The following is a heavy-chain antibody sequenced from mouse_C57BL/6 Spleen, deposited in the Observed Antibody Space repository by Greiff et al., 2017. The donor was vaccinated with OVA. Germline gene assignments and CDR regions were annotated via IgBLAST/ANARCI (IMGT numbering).Heavy chain of an antibody. CDR2: ISSGGDYI. CDR3: TREDYYGSSYFDV. J-gene: IGHJ1*03. V-gene: IGHV5-9-1*02. Sequence: EVQLVESGEGLVKPGGSLKLSCAASGFTFSSYAMSWVRQTPEKRLEWVAYISSGGDYIYYADTVKGRFTISRDNARNTLYLQMSSLKSEDTAMYYCTREDYYGSSYFDVWGTGTTVTVSS. D-gene: IGHD1-1*01. CDR1: GFTFSSYA.